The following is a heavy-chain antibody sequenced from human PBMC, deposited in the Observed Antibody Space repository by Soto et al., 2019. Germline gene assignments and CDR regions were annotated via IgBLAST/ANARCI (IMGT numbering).Heavy chain of an antibody. CDR3: AKSGPSWSYLPHY. V-gene: IGHV3-23*01. J-gene: IGHJ4*02. D-gene: IGHD1-26*01. CDR1: GFTFSSYA. CDR2: ISGSCGST. Sequence: PGGSVRLSCAASGFTFSSYAMSWVRQAPGKGLEWVSAISGSCGSTYYADSVKGRFTISRDNSKNTLYLQMNSLRAEDTAVYYCAKSGPSWSYLPHYWGQGTLVTVSS.